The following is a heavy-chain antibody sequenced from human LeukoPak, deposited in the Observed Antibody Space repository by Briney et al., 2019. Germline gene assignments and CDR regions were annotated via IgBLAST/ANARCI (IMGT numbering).Heavy chain of an antibody. CDR1: GGSLSSSSYY. CDR3: AGRDLRFLEWPPDAFDI. CDR2: IYYSGST. J-gene: IGHJ3*02. D-gene: IGHD3-3*01. V-gene: IGHV4-39*01. Sequence: SETLSLTCTVSGGSLSSSSYYWGWIRQPPGKGLEWIGSIYYSGSTYYNPSLKSRVTISVDTSKNQFSLKLSSVTAADTAVYYCAGRDLRFLEWPPDAFDIWGQGTMVAVSS.